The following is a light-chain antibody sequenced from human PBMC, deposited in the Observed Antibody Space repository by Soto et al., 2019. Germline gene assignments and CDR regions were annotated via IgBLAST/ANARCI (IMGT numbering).Light chain of an antibody. V-gene: IGLV1-40*01. CDR1: SSNIGANFD. CDR2: GDT. J-gene: IGLJ2*01. CDR3: QSYDSSLSGVV. Sequence: QSVLTQPPSVSGAPGQRVTISCTGSSSNIGANFDVQWYQQLPGTIPKLLIYGDTIRPSGVPDRFSASKSGTSGSLAITGLQAEDEADYYCQSYDSSLSGVVFGGGTKVTVL.